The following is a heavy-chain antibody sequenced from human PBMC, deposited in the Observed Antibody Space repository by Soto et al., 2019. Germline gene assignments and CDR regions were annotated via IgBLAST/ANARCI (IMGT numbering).Heavy chain of an antibody. J-gene: IGHJ6*02. V-gene: IGHV3-30-3*01. CDR1: GFTFSSYA. D-gene: IGHD4-4*01. Sequence: PGGPLRLSCAASGFTFSSYAMHWVRQAPGKGLEWVAVISYDGSNKYYADSVKGRFTISRDNSKNTLYLQMNSLRAEDTAVYYCARDRNNGMDVWGQGTTVTVSS. CDR2: ISYDGSNK. CDR3: ARDRNNGMDV.